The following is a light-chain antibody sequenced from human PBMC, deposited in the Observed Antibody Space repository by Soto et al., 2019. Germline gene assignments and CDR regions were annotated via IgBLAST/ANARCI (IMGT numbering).Light chain of an antibody. CDR2: DAS. Sequence: DIQMTQSPSTLSASVGDRVTITCRASQSISSWLAWYQQKPGKAPKLLIYDASSLESGVPSRSSGSGSGTEFTLTISSLRPDDFATYYCQQYNSYPWTFGQGTKVDIK. J-gene: IGKJ1*01. CDR1: QSISSW. CDR3: QQYNSYPWT. V-gene: IGKV1-5*01.